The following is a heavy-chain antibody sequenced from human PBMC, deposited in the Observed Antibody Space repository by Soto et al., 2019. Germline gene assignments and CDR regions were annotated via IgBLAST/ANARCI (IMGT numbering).Heavy chain of an antibody. CDR3: ASQKLDDPAYFDD. D-gene: IGHD1-1*01. J-gene: IGHJ4*02. CDR1: GVSINNNYYY. CDR2: VSFTGTT. V-gene: IGHV4-39*01. Sequence: QLQLQESDPGLVKPSETLSLTCSVSGVSINNNYYYWGWVRQPPGKGLEWIGSVSFTGTTYYSPSLKRRVPTSTDTSRNQCSLKLTSVTAADTAVYYGASQKLDDPAYFDDWGQGTLVTVSS.